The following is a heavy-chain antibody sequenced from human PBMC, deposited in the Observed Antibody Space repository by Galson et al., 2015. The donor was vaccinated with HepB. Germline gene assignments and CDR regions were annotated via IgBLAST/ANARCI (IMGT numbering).Heavy chain of an antibody. D-gene: IGHD4-11*01. Sequence: TLSLTCTVSGGSISSGTYYWSWIRQPAGKGLEWIGRIYTSGSTNYNPSLKSRVTISVDTSKNQFSLKLSSVTAADTAVYYCARTPRYSNYVWLDPWGQGTLVTVSS. CDR1: GGSISSGTYY. CDR2: IYTSGST. CDR3: ARTPRYSNYVWLDP. V-gene: IGHV4-61*02. J-gene: IGHJ5*02.